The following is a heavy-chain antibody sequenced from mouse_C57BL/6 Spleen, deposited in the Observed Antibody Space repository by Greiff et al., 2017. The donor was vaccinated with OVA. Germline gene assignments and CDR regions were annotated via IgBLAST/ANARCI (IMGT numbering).Heavy chain of an antibody. V-gene: IGHV2-5*01. J-gene: IGHJ4*01. CDR2: IWRGGST. Sequence: QVQLQQSGPGLVQPSQRLSITCTVSGFSLTSYGVHWVRQSPGKGLEWLGVIWRGGSTDYTAAFMSRLSITKDNSKSQVFFKMNSLQADDTAIYYCAKKRGDYGNYDAMDYWGQGTSVTVSS. CDR1: GFSLTSYG. D-gene: IGHD2-1*01. CDR3: AKKRGDYGNYDAMDY.